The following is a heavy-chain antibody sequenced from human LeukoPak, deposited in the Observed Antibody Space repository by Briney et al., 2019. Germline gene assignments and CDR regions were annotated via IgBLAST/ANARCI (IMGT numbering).Heavy chain of an antibody. Sequence: GGSLRLSCAASGFTISTYWMSWVRQAPGKGLEWVSAISGSGGSTYYADSVKGRFTISRDNSKNTLYLPMNSLRAEDTAVYYCARDIRGRGGGSYFDYWGQGTLVTVSS. J-gene: IGHJ4*02. V-gene: IGHV3-23*01. CDR3: ARDIRGRGGGSYFDY. CDR1: GFTISTYW. CDR2: ISGSGGST. D-gene: IGHD1-26*01.